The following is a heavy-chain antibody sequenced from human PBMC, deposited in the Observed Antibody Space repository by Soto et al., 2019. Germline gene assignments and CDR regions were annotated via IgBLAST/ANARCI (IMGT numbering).Heavy chain of an antibody. J-gene: IGHJ4*02. CDR2: ISTYNGNT. V-gene: IGHV1-18*01. D-gene: IGHD3-10*01. Sequence: ASVKVSCKASGYTFTNYGITWVRQAPGQGLEGMGWISTYNGNTNYAQMLQGRVTMTTDTSTSTAYMELRSLRSDDTAVYYCARFVAMVRGVIDYFDYWGQGTLVTVSS. CDR1: GYTFTNYG. CDR3: ARFVAMVRGVIDYFDY.